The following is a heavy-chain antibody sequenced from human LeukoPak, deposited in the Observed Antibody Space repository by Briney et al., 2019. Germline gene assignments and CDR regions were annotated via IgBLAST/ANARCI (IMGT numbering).Heavy chain of an antibody. V-gene: IGHV3-23*01. CDR3: AKDRPLNYDSSTSMIDY. D-gene: IGHD3-22*01. CDR1: GFTFSSYA. CDR2: ISAGGGDT. Sequence: GGSLRLSCAASGFTFSSYAMSWVRQAPGKGLEWVSTISAGGGDTYYAASVKGRFTISRDNSRNTLFLQMNSLRSEDTAECYCAKDRPLNYDSSTSMIDYWGQGTLVTVSS. J-gene: IGHJ4*02.